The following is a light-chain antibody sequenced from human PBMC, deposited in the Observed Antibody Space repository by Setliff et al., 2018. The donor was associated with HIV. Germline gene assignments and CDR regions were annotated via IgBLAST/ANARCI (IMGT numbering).Light chain of an antibody. CDR3: SSYTSSTTFLV. CDR1: SSDVGGYDF. V-gene: IGLV2-14*03. J-gene: IGLJ3*02. Sequence: QSALTQPASVSGSPGQSITISCTGTSSDVGGYDFVSWYQFHPGRAPRLMIYDVNKRSSGVSNRFSGSKSGDTASPTISGPQAEDEADYFCSSYTSSTTFLVFGGGTKVTVL. CDR2: DVN.